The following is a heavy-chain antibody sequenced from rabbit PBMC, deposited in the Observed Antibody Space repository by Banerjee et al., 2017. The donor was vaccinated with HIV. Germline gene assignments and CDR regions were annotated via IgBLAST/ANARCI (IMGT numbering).Heavy chain of an antibody. D-gene: IGHD6-1*01. CDR2: INTSSGIT. CDR1: GFTISSSYY. J-gene: IGHJ4*01. Sequence: QSLEESGGDLVKPGASLTLTCTTSGFTISSSYYMCWVRQAPGKGLEWIACINTSSGITYYASWAKGRFTISKTSSTTVTLQMTSLTAADTATYFCAREGTGYGGYALWGPGTLVTVS. V-gene: IGHV1S40*01. CDR3: AREGTGYGGYAL.